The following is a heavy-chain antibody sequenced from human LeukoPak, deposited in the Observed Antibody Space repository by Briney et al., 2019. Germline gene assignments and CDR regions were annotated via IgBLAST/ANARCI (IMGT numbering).Heavy chain of an antibody. CDR1: GFTFSSYA. D-gene: IGHD3-22*01. Sequence: PGGSLRLSCAASGFTFSSYAMSWVRQAPGKGLEWVSAISGSGGSTYYADSVKGRFTISRDNSKNTLYLQMNSLRAEDTAVYYCAKAPRHYYYDSSGYYYYFDYWGQGTLVTVSS. CDR2: ISGSGGST. V-gene: IGHV3-23*01. CDR3: AKAPRHYYYDSSGYYYYFDY. J-gene: IGHJ4*02.